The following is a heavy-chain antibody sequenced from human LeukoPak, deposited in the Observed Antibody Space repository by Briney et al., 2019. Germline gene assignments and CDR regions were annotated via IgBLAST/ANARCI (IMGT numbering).Heavy chain of an antibody. CDR3: ARAGGSGSYYTRNWFDP. V-gene: IGHV4-34*01. CDR2: INHSGST. J-gene: IGHJ5*02. D-gene: IGHD3-10*01. CDR1: GGSFSGYY. Sequence: SETLSLTCAVYGGSFSGYYWSWIRQPPGKGLEWIGEINHSGSTNYNPSLESRVTISVDTSKNQFSLKLSSVTAADTAVYYCARAGGSGSYYTRNWFDPWGQGTLVTVSS.